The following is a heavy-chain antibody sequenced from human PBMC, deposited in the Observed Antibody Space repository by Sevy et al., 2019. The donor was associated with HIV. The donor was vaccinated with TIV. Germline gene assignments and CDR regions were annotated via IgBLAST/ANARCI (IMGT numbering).Heavy chain of an antibody. CDR1: GFTFSTYW. V-gene: IGHV3-7*01. J-gene: IGHJ4*02. CDR3: ARDSAGYGGFAY. Sequence: GGSLRLSCAASGFTFSTYWMTWVRQAPGQGLEWVANIKRNGSAKSYVDSVKGGFTISRENAKISLYLQVNNLRAEDTAVYYCARDSAGYGGFAYWGQGTLVTVSS. D-gene: IGHD2-15*01. CDR2: IKRNGSAK.